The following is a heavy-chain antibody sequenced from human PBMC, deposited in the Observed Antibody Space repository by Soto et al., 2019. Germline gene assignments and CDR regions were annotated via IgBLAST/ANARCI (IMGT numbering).Heavy chain of an antibody. CDR1: GYTFTNYY. J-gene: IGHJ4*02. CDR3: AREPNESFYFDY. CDR2: VRPTTGNT. Sequence: GASVKVSCKASGYTFTNYYIHWLRQAPGQGLEWLGIVRPTTGNTEYSQRFQGRVTMTRDTSTDTVYMEVTSLTSDDTAVYYCAREPNESFYFDYWGQGTQVTVSS. V-gene: IGHV1-46*01.